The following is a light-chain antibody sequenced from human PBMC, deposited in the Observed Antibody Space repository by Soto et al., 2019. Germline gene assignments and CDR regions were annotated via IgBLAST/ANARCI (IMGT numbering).Light chain of an antibody. CDR1: QNVLSD. V-gene: IGKV3-15*01. CDR2: GAT. CDR3: QQYRSWPRT. Sequence: EILLTQSPATLSVSPGETATLSCRASQNVLSDLAWYQQKPGQAPRLLVYGATTRATDAPAKFRGSGSGTEFSLTISSLQSEDFATYYCQQYRSWPRTFGQGT. J-gene: IGKJ1*01.